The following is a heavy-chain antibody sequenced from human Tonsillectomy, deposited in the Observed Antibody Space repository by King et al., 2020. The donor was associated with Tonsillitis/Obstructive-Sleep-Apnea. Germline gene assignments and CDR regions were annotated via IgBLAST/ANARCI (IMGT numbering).Heavy chain of an antibody. Sequence: VQLVESGGGVVRPGGSLRLSCAASGFTIDDHGIIWVRQAPGKWLEWVSGISWGGDSTGYADAVKGRFTISKDNAKKSLYLQMNSLRVEDTALYYCARDDDYSNYNYFDPWGQGTLVTVSS. CDR2: ISWGGDST. CDR1: GFTIDDHG. CDR3: ARDDDYSNYNYFDP. D-gene: IGHD4-11*01. V-gene: IGHV3-20*04. J-gene: IGHJ5*02.